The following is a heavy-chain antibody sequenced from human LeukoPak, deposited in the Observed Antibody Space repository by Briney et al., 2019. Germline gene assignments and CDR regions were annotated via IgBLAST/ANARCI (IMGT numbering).Heavy chain of an antibody. Sequence: GGSLTLSRAASRLTFSSYAMRWVRQAPGKGLEGVSHINVNGSATCYADSVRGLFTSSRDNSKNTLYLQLNSLRAEDTAVYYCVKSHTPYCSSPTCYVFDFWGQGTLVTVSS. J-gene: IGHJ4*02. D-gene: IGHD2-2*01. CDR2: INVNGSAT. CDR1: RLTFSSYA. V-gene: IGHV3-23*01. CDR3: VKSHTPYCSSPTCYVFDF.